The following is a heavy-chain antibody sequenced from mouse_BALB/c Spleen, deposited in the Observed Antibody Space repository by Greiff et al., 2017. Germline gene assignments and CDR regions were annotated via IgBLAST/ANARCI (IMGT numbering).Heavy chain of an antibody. CDR2: INPYNDGT. CDR3: ARDSSLLQFAY. CDR1: GYTFTSYV. D-gene: IGHD1-1*01. V-gene: IGHV1-14*01. Sequence: EVQLQQSGPELVKPGASVKMSCKASGYTFTSYVMHWVKQKPGQGLEWIGYINPYNDGTKYNEKFKGKATLTSDKSSSTAYMELSSLTSEDSAVYYCARDSSLLQFAYWGQETLVTVSA. J-gene: IGHJ3*01.